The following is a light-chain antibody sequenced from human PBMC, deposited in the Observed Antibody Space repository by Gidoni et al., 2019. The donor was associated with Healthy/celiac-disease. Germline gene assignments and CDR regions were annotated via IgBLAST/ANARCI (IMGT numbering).Light chain of an antibody. J-gene: IGKJ2*03. Sequence: DIQMTKSPSSLSASVGDRVTITGRAGQSISSYLNWYQQKPGKAPKLLIYAASRLQSGVPSRFSGSGSGTDFTLTISSLQPEDFATYYCQQSYSTPPSFGQGTKLEIK. V-gene: IGKV1-39*01. CDR3: QQSYSTPPS. CDR2: AAS. CDR1: QSISSY.